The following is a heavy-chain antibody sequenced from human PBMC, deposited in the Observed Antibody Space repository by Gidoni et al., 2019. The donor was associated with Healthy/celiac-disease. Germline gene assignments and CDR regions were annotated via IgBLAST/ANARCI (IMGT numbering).Heavy chain of an antibody. CDR2: ISSSSSYI. D-gene: IGHD3-3*01. CDR1: GFPFSSSS. CDR3: ARAPRITIFGVEYYYYYMDV. V-gene: IGHV3-21*01. J-gene: IGHJ6*03. Sequence: EVQLVESGGGLVKPGGSLRLSCSASGFPFSSSSMHWVRQAPGQGLEWVSSISSSSSYIYYADSVKGRFTISRDNAKNSLYLQMNSLRAEDTAVYYCARAPRITIFGVEYYYYYMDVWGKGTTVTVSS.